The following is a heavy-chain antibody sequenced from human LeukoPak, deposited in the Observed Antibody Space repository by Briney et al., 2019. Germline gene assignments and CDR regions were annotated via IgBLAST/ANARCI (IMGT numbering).Heavy chain of an antibody. D-gene: IGHD2-2*01. V-gene: IGHV3-21*01. CDR2: ISSSSSYT. CDR1: GFTFSSYS. CDR3: ARGDCSSTSCYYY. Sequence: PGGSLRLSCAASGFTFSSYSMNWVRQAPGKGLEWVSSISSSSSYTYYADSVKGRFTISRDNAKNSLYLQMNSLRAEDTAVYYCARGDCSSTSCYYYWGQGTLVTVSS. J-gene: IGHJ4*02.